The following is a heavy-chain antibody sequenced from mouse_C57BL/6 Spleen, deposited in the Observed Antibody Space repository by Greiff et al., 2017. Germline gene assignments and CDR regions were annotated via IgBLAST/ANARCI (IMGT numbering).Heavy chain of an antibody. CDR1: GYTFTSYW. V-gene: IGHV1-50*01. CDR2: IDPSDSYT. J-gene: IGHJ4*01. Sequence: VQLQQPGAELVKPGASVKLSCKASGYTFTSYWMPWVKQRPGQGLEWIGEIDPSDSYTNYNQKFKGKATLTVDTSSSTAYMQLSSLTSEDSAVYYCARSSGESMDYWGQGTSVTVSS. D-gene: IGHD3-2*02. CDR3: ARSSGESMDY.